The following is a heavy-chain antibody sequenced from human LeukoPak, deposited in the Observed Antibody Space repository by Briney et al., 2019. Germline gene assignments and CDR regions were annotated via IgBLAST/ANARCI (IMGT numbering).Heavy chain of an antibody. Sequence: PGGSLRLSCGVSRFTFSSYWMNWLRQAPGKGLELVASIKLDGGEKSYVGSVKGRFTISRDNAKNSLYLQMSSLRAEDTAVYYCARDGTAAGLYFDLWGQGTLVTVSS. V-gene: IGHV3-7*01. CDR2: IKLDGGEK. J-gene: IGHJ4*01. CDR3: ARDGTAAGLYFDL. CDR1: RFTFSSYW. D-gene: IGHD6-13*01.